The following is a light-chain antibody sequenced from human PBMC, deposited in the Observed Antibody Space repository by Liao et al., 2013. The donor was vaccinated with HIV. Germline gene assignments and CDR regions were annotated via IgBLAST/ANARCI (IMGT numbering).Light chain of an antibody. V-gene: IGLV3-1*01. J-gene: IGLJ2*01. CDR1: KLGNRY. CDR3: QAWDSTIAVV. Sequence: SYELTQAPSVSVSPGQTASITCSGDKLGNRYTCWYQQKPGHSPVLVIYQDTKRPSGIPERFSGSNSGNTATLTISGTQAMDEADYYCQAWDSTIAVVFGGGTKLTVL. CDR2: QDT.